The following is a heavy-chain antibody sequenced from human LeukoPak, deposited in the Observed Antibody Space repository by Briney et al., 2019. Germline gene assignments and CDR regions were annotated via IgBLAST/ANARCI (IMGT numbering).Heavy chain of an antibody. CDR1: GFTFRSYA. D-gene: IGHD6-19*01. V-gene: IGHV3-23*01. J-gene: IGHJ4*02. Sequence: GGSLRLSCAASGFTFRSYAIYWVRQAPGKGLEWVSGISGSGGDTYFADSVKGRFTISGDHSKNTVFLQMDSLRAEDTAVHYCAKTTAGYSSGRYPGWPADYWGQGTLVTVSS. CDR3: AKTTAGYSSGRYPGWPADY. CDR2: ISGSGGDT.